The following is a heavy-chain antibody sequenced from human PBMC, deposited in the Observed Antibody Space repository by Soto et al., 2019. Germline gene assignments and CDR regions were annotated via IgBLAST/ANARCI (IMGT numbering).Heavy chain of an antibody. CDR3: VTVVAIPGYPDN. V-gene: IGHV1-69*12. D-gene: IGHD5-12*01. CDR2: IVPTVDTS. Sequence: QVQLVQSGAEVRQPASSVKVACKTSGATFSSYAITWVRQAPGQGLEWMGGIVPTVDTSTYAQKFQGRVTITADQFPNTVYMELSRLRSDDTAVYYCVTVVAIPGYPDNWGQGTLGTVSS. J-gene: IGHJ4*02. CDR1: GATFSSYA.